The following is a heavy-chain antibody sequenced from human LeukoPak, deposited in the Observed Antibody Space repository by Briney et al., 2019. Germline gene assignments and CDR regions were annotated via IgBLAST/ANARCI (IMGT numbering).Heavy chain of an antibody. CDR3: ARDGRGVVVPAAMGAWFDP. D-gene: IGHD2-2*01. CDR2: IYYSGST. CDR1: AGSTSSYY. Sequence: SETLSLTCTVAAGSTSSYYASWIRQPPGKGLEWSGYIYYSGSTSYNPSLKSRVTISVYTSKNQFSLKLSSVTAADTAVYYCARDGRGVVVPAAMGAWFDPWGQGTLVTVSS. V-gene: IGHV4-59*01. J-gene: IGHJ5*02.